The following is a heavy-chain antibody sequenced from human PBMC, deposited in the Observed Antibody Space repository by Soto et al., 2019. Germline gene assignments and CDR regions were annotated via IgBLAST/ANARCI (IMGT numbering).Heavy chain of an antibody. Sequence: QVQLQESGPGLVKPSQTRSLTCTVSGASISRGAYYWSWIRQHPGKGLEGMGYIYYSGSAYYNPSLRSRVTTSVDTSKNQFSLKLSSVTAADTAVYYCARDLPGDYRAFDLWGQGTMVIVSS. CDR1: GASISRGAYY. CDR2: IYYSGSA. V-gene: IGHV4-31*03. J-gene: IGHJ3*01. D-gene: IGHD3-16*02. CDR3: ARDLPGDYRAFDL.